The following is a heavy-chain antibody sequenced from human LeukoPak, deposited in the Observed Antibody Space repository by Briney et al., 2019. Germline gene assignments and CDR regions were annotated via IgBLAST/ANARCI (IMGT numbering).Heavy chain of an antibody. CDR1: GFTFSNYN. V-gene: IGHV3-21*04. Sequence: PGGSLRLSCAASGFTFSNYNINWVRQAPGKGLEWVSSISTTSSYKYYADSVKGRFTTSRDNAKDSLYLQMNSLTTEDTAVYYCARGRYDVLADYQPPYFDYWGKGTLVTVSS. J-gene: IGHJ4*02. D-gene: IGHD3-9*01. CDR3: ARGRYDVLADYQPPYFDY. CDR2: ISTTSSYK.